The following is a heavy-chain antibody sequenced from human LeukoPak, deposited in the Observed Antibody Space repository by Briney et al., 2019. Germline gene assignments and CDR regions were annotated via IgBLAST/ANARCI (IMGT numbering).Heavy chain of an antibody. CDR3: ARDIVVVPAAIMMPSYYYYYGMDV. CDR2: INPNSGGT. V-gene: IGHV1-2*02. J-gene: IGHJ6*02. Sequence: GASVKVSCKASGYTFTGYYMHWVRQAPGQGLEWMGWINPNSGGTNYAQKFQGRVTMTRDTSISTAYMELSRLRSDDTAVYYCARDIVVVPAAIMMPSYYYYYGMDVWGQGTTVTVSS. CDR1: GYTFTGYY. D-gene: IGHD2-2*02.